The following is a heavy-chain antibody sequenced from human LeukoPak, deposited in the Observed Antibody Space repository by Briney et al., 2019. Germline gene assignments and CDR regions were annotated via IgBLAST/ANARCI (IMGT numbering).Heavy chain of an antibody. CDR3: ARGRKYYDFWSGYPPYFDY. V-gene: IGHV4-34*01. D-gene: IGHD3-3*01. CDR1: GGSFSGYY. J-gene: IGHJ4*02. CDR2: INHSGST. Sequence: SETLSLTCAVYGGSFSGYYWSWIRQPPGKGLEWIGEINHSGSTNYNPSLKSRVTISVDTSKNQFSLELSSVTAADTAVYYCARGRKYYDFWSGYPPYFDYWGQGTLVTVSS.